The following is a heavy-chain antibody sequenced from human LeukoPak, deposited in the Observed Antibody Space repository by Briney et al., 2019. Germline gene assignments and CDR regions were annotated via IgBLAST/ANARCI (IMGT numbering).Heavy chain of an antibody. CDR2: ISYDGSNK. J-gene: IGHJ5*02. CDR1: GFTFSSYA. CDR3: ARDSRIVVDPDSPYNWFDP. V-gene: IGHV3-30*04. Sequence: GGSLRLSCAASGFTFSSYAMHWVRQAPGKGLEWVAVISYDGSNKYYADSVKGRFTISRDNSKNTLYLQMNSLRAEDTAVYYCARDSRIVVDPDSPYNWFDPWGQGTLVTVSS. D-gene: IGHD3-22*01.